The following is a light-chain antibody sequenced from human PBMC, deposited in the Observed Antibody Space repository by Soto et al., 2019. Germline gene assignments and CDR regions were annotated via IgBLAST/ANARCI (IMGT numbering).Light chain of an antibody. J-gene: IGKJ2*01. Sequence: EIVLTQSPATLSLSPGERATLSCRTSQSVNSYLAWYQQKPGQAPRLLIYAASTRATGIPARFSGSGSGTDFTLTISSLEPEDFAVYYCQQRSNWPTFGQGTKLEIK. CDR2: AAS. V-gene: IGKV3-11*01. CDR1: QSVNSY. CDR3: QQRSNWPT.